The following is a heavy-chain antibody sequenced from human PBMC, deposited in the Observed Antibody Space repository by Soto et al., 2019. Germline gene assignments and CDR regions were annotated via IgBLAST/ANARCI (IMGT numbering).Heavy chain of an antibody. V-gene: IGHV3-23*01. J-gene: IGHJ6*02. CDR3: AKGPQYCSSTSCYLYGMDV. CDR1: GFTFSSYA. Sequence: GGSLRLSCAASGFTFSSYAMSWVRQAPGKGLEWVSAISGSGGSTYYADSVKGRFTISRDNSKNTLYLQMNSLRAEDTAVYYCAKGPQYCSSTSCYLYGMDVWGQGTTVTVSS. D-gene: IGHD2-2*01. CDR2: ISGSGGST.